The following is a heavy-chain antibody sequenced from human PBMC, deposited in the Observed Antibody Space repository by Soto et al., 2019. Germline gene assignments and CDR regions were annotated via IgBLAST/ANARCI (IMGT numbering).Heavy chain of an antibody. V-gene: IGHV1-69*18. D-gene: IGHD1-26*01. CDR3: AKRGGVIRTPTFVGPFHF. Sequence: QVQLVQSGAEVKKPGSSVKISCKASGGTFSNYNFNWVRQAPGQGPEWVGTIIPIVGATNYAQKFQGRVTITADDSTSTAYLELNSLRSEDTALYYCAKRGGVIRTPTFVGPFHFWGQGTLIIVSA. J-gene: IGHJ4*02. CDR1: GGTFSNYN. CDR2: IIPIVGAT.